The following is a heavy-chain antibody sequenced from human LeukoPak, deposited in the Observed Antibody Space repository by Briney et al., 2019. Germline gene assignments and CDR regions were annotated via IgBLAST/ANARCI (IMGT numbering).Heavy chain of an antibody. Sequence: SETLSLTCAVYGGSFSGYYWSWIRQPPGKGLEWIGEINHSGSTNYNPSLKSRVTISVDTSKNQFSLKLSSVTAADTAVYYCARGAYCGGDCYWVPPQTFDYWGQGTLVTVSS. J-gene: IGHJ4*02. CDR2: INHSGST. D-gene: IGHD2-21*01. V-gene: IGHV4-34*01. CDR3: ARGAYCGGDCYWVPPQTFDY. CDR1: GGSFSGYY.